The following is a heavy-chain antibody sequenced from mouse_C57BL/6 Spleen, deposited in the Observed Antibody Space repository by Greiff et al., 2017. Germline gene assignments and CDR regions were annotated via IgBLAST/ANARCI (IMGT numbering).Heavy chain of an antibody. CDR2: IHPNSGST. Sequence: VQLQQPGAELVKPGASVKLSCKASGYTFTSYWMHWVKQRPGQGLEWIGMIHPNSGSTNYNEKFKSKATLTVDKSSSTAYMQLISLTSEDSAVYYWARGHYYGRIDYWGQGTSVTVSS. CDR1: GYTFTSYW. CDR3: ARGHYYGRIDY. D-gene: IGHD1-1*01. J-gene: IGHJ4*01. V-gene: IGHV1-64*01.